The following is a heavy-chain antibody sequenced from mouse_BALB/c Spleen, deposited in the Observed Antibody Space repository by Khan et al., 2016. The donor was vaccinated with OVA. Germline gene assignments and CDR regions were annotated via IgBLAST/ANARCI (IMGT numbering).Heavy chain of an antibody. CDR1: GYTFTDYN. J-gene: IGHJ3*01. Sequence: VQLKESGAELARPGASVKLSCKASGYTFTDYNINWVKQRTGQGLEWIGEIYPGSNNTYYNEKFKGKATLTADKSSSTAYMQLSSLTSEDSAVYFCARELGACFPYWGQGTLVTVSA. CDR2: IYPGSNNT. CDR3: ARELGACFPY. V-gene: IGHV1-77*01.